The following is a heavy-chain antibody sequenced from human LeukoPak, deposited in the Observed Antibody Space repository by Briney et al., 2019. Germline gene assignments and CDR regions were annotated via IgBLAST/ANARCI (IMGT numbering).Heavy chain of an antibody. Sequence: ASVKVSCKASGYTFTGYYIHWVRQAPGQGHEWMGWMSPNTGGTNFAQKFQGRVTMTRDTSITTAYMELSRLRSDDTAVYYCARDRLITMVRGPRGFVIWGQGTMVTVSS. V-gene: IGHV1-2*02. CDR3: ARDRLITMVRGPRGFVI. D-gene: IGHD3-10*01. CDR1: GYTFTGYY. J-gene: IGHJ3*02. CDR2: MSPNTGGT.